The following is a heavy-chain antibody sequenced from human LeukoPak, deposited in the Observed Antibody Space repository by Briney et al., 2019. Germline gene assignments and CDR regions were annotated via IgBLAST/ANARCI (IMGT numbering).Heavy chain of an antibody. J-gene: IGHJ3*02. Sequence: PSETLSLTCTVSGGSISSYYWSWIRQPPGKGLEWIGYIYSSGSTNYNPSLKSRLTISVDTSKNQFSLKLSSVTAADTAVYYCARDPTYYYDSSGRDIWGQGTMVTVSS. D-gene: IGHD3-22*01. V-gene: IGHV4-59*12. CDR3: ARDPTYYYDSSGRDI. CDR2: IYSSGST. CDR1: GGSISSYY.